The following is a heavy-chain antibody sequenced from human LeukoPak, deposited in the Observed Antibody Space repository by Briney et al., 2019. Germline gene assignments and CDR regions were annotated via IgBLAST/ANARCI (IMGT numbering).Heavy chain of an antibody. CDR2: IKQDGSEK. D-gene: IGHD1-26*01. V-gene: IGHV3-7*01. Sequence: PGGSLRLSCAASGFTFSTYWMTWVRQAPGKGLEWVANIKQDGSEKYYADSVKGRFTISRDNSKNTLYLQMNSLRAEDTAVYYCAKDCLSGSYCSWGQGTLVTVSS. CDR3: AKDCLSGSYCS. J-gene: IGHJ4*02. CDR1: GFTFSTYW.